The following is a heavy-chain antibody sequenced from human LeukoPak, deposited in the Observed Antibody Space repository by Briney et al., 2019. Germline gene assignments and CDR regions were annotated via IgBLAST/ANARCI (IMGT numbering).Heavy chain of an antibody. V-gene: IGHV1-69*05. CDR3: ARVTAIAAAGTVWSHP. D-gene: IGHD6-13*01. CDR1: GGTFSSYA. CDR2: IIPIFGTA. Sequence: SVKVSCKASGGTFSSYAISWVRQAPGQGLEWMGGIIPIFGTANYAQKFQGRVTITTDESTSTAYMELSSLRSEDTAVYYCARVTAIAAAGTVWSHPWGQGTLVTVSS. J-gene: IGHJ5*02.